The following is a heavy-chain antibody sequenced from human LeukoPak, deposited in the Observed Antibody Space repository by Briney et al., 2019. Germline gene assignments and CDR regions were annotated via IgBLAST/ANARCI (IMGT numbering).Heavy chain of an antibody. CDR3: ARSWSSGYYFDF. CDR1: GFTFSRSW. Sequence: GGSLRLSCAASGFTFSRSWMTWVRHVPGRGLEWLANTNQDGSDNTILDSVKGRFTISRDNARNSLYLQMNSLRAEDTAVYYCARSWSSGYYFDFWGQGTLVTVSS. V-gene: IGHV3-7*01. CDR2: TNQDGSDN. D-gene: IGHD3-22*01. J-gene: IGHJ4*02.